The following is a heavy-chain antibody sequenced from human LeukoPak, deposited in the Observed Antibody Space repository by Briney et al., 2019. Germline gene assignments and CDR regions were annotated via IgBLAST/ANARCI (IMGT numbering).Heavy chain of an antibody. Sequence: GGSLRLSCTASGFTFSSYSMNWVRQAPGKGLEWVAVISYDGSNKYYADSVKGRFTISRDNSKNTLYLQMNSLRAEDTAVYYCARDMSGASIAAANIDYWGQGTLVTVSS. CDR3: ARDMSGASIAAANIDY. CDR2: ISYDGSNK. CDR1: GFTFSSYS. D-gene: IGHD6-13*01. J-gene: IGHJ4*02. V-gene: IGHV3-30*03.